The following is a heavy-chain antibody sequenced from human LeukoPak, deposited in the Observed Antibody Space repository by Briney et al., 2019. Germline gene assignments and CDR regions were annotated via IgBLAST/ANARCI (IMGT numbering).Heavy chain of an antibody. V-gene: IGHV1-18*01. CDR2: ISAYNGNT. Sequence: ASVKVSCKASGGTFSSYAISWVRQAPGQGLEWMGWISAYNGNTNYAQKLQGRVTMTTDTSTSTAYMELRSLRSDDTAVYYCARDRSYQGPDAFDIWGQGTMVTVSS. J-gene: IGHJ3*02. CDR3: ARDRSYQGPDAFDI. D-gene: IGHD1-26*01. CDR1: GGTFSSYA.